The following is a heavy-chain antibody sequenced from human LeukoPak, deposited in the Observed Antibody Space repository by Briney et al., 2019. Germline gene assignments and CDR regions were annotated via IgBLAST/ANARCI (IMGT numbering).Heavy chain of an antibody. V-gene: IGHV3-30-3*01. J-gene: IGHJ4*02. D-gene: IGHD4-23*01. CDR1: GFTVSSNY. CDR2: MSYDGSNK. CDR3: ARDLMTPVVTPALNC. Sequence: PGGSLRLSCSASGFTVSSNYMGWVRQAPGKGLEWVAVMSYDGSNKYYADSVNGRFTISRDNSKNPLYLQVNSLRAQDTAVYYCARDLMTPVVTPALNCWGQGPLVPVSS.